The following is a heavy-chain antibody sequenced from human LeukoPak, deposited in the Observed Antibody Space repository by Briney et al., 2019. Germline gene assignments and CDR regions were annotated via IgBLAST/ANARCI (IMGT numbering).Heavy chain of an antibody. D-gene: IGHD2-15*01. Sequence: SETLSLTRTVSGGSISSSSYYWGWIRQPPGKGLEWIGSIYYSGSTYYNPSLKSRVTISVDTSKNQFSLKLSSVTAADTAVYYCARTPSVYCSGGNCYPGHFDYWGQGTLVTVSS. V-gene: IGHV4-39*07. J-gene: IGHJ4*02. CDR1: GGSISSSSYY. CDR3: ARTPSVYCSGGNCYPGHFDY. CDR2: IYYSGST.